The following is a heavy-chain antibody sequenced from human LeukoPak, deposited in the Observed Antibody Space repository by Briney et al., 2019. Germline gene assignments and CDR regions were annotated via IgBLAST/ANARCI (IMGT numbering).Heavy chain of an antibody. CDR1: GFTFSNYV. CDR3: ARDVRLYGEDEDAFDI. J-gene: IGHJ3*02. V-gene: IGHV3-23*01. CDR2: ISGNGGST. D-gene: IGHD4-17*01. Sequence: PGGSLRLSCAASGFTFSNYVMSWVRQAPGKGLEWVAAISGNGGSTYYAYDAKGQFTISRDNYKTTLYLQMNSLRVEDTAMYVYARDVRLYGEDEDAFDIWGQGTMVTVSS.